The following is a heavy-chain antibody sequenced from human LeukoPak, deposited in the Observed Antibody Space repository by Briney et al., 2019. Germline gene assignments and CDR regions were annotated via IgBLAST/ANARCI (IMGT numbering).Heavy chain of an antibody. D-gene: IGHD1-26*01. CDR2: ISAYNGNT. J-gene: IGHJ4*02. Sequence: ASVKVSCKASGYTFTSYGISWVRQAPGQGLEWMGWISAYNGNTNYAQKFQGRVTMTRDTSISTAYMELSRLRSDDTAVYYCARVGGSTLGDYWGQGTLVTVSS. CDR1: GYTFTSYG. CDR3: ARVGGSTLGDY. V-gene: IGHV1-18*01.